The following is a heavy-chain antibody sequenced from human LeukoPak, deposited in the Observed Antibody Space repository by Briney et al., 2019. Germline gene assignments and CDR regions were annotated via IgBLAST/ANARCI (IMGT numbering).Heavy chain of an antibody. CDR2: IYYSGST. CDR1: GGSISSTSYY. CDR3: ARGFRDSGYDFVYYYYYMDV. V-gene: IGHV4-39*07. J-gene: IGHJ6*03. Sequence: PSETLSLTCTVSGGSISSTSYYWGWIRQPPGKGLEWIGNIYYSGSTNYNPSLKSRVTISVDTSKNQFSLKLSSVTAADTAVYYCARGFRDSGYDFVYYYYYMDVWGKGTTVTVSS. D-gene: IGHD5-12*01.